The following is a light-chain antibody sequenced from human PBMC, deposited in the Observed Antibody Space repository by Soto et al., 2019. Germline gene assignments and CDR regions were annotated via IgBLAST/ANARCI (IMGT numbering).Light chain of an antibody. Sequence: ENVLTQSPGTLSLSPGERATLSCRASQSVSSSYLAWYQQKPGQAPRLLIYGASSRATGIPDRFSGSGSGTDFTLTISRLEPEDFAVYYCQQYGGSGKAFGQGTKVEIK. V-gene: IGKV3-20*01. CDR1: QSVSSSY. CDR3: QQYGGSGKA. CDR2: GAS. J-gene: IGKJ1*01.